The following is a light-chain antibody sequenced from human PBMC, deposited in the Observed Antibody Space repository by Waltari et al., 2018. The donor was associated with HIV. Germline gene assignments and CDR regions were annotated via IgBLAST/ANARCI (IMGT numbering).Light chain of an antibody. Sequence: EIVLTQSPGTLSLSTGERATLSCRASQSVSSSYLDWYQQKPGQAPRLLIYGASSRATGIPERFSGSGSATDFTLTISRLEPEDFAVYYCQQYGSSPRTFGQGTKVEIK. CDR2: GAS. V-gene: IGKV3-20*01. J-gene: IGKJ1*01. CDR3: QQYGSSPRT. CDR1: QSVSSSY.